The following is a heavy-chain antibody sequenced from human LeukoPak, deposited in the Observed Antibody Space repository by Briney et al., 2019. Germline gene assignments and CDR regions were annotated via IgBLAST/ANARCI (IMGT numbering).Heavy chain of an antibody. Sequence: SGGSLSLSCAASGFSFSNYDMTWARQAPGKGLDWVSTRSDSCGSTYYADSVQGRFTITRDNSKNTLYLQMSTLSAEDTAIYFCAKRLYYGSGPLDIWGQGTMVTVSS. D-gene: IGHD3-10*01. J-gene: IGHJ3*02. CDR1: GFSFSNYD. CDR3: AKRLYYGSGPLDI. V-gene: IGHV3-23*01. CDR2: RSDSCGST.